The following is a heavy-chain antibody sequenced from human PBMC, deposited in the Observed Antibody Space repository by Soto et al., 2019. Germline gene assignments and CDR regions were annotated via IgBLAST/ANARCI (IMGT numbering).Heavy chain of an antibody. Sequence: ASVKVSCKASGYTFTGYYMHWVRQATGQGLEWMGWINPNSGGTNYAQKFQGWVTMTRDTSISTAYMELSRLRSDDTAVYYCARRYCTNGVCYKAGMDVWGQGTTVTVSS. J-gene: IGHJ6*02. D-gene: IGHD2-8*01. CDR3: ARRYCTNGVCYKAGMDV. CDR2: INPNSGGT. V-gene: IGHV1-2*04. CDR1: GYTFTGYY.